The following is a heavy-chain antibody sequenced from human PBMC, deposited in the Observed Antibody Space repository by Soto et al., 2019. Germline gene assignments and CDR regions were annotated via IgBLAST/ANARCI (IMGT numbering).Heavy chain of an antibody. J-gene: IGHJ4*02. V-gene: IGHV4-31*03. CDR1: GVSITSAGYY. Sequence: LFLTCTLSGVSITSAGYYLRWIRQHPWKCLDWIGYIYFSGSIYYTPPIKTRVIISLDASKHQFSLKLSFVSAADTAVYYCARGRFWESFSYYFNKWGQGTLVTVSS. CDR3: ARGRFWESFSYYFNK. CDR2: IYFSGSI. D-gene: IGHD3-3*01.